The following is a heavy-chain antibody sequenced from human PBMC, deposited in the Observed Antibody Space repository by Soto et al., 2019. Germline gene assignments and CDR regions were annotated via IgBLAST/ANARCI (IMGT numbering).Heavy chain of an antibody. V-gene: IGHV5-51*01. CDR3: ARTGTYYDILTGAPPRGMDV. CDR2: IYPGDSDT. CDR1: GYSFTSYW. D-gene: IGHD3-9*01. Sequence: LGESLKISCKGSGYSFTSYWIGWVRQVPGKGLEWMGIIYPGDSDTRYSPSFQGQVTISADKSISTAYLQWSSLKASDTAMYYCARTGTYYDILTGAPPRGMDVWGQGTTVTVSS. J-gene: IGHJ6*02.